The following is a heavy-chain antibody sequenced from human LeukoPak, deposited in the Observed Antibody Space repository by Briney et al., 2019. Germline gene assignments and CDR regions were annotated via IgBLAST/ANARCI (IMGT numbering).Heavy chain of an antibody. V-gene: IGHV4-59*12. CDR2: IYYSGST. CDR3: ASVYDRSGYDAFDI. J-gene: IGHJ3*02. Sequence: SETLSLTCTVSGGSISSYYWSWIRQPPGKGLEWIGYIYYSGSTNYNPSLKSRVTISVDTSKNQFSLKLSSVTAADTAVFYCASVYDRSGYDAFDIWGQGTMVTVSS. CDR1: GGSISSYY. D-gene: IGHD3-22*01.